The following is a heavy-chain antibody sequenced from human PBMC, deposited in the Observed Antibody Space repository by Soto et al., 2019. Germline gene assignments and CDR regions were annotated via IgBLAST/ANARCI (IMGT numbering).Heavy chain of an antibody. CDR1: GFTFSSYW. V-gene: IGHV3-7*01. Sequence: EVQLVESGGGLVQPGGSLRLSCAASGFTFSSYWMSWVRQAPGKGLEWVANIKQDGSEKYYVDSVKGRFTISRDNAKNSLYLQMNCLRAEDTGVYYCARDRYSYYDFWSGSLPYYYYGMDVWGQGTTVTVSS. D-gene: IGHD3-3*01. CDR3: ARDRYSYYDFWSGSLPYYYYGMDV. CDR2: IKQDGSEK. J-gene: IGHJ6*02.